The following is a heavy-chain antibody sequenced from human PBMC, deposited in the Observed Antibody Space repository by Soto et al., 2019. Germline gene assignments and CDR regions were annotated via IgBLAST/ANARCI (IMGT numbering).Heavy chain of an antibody. CDR1: GFTFISYW. D-gene: IGHD2-15*01. CDR3: ARDRGTKKTGYCSGGSCLLN. J-gene: IGHJ4*02. V-gene: IGHV3-7*03. Sequence: GGSLRLSCAASGFTFISYWMSWVRQAPGKGLEWVANIKQDGSEKYYVDSVKGRFTISRDNAKNSLYLQMNSLRAEDTAVYYCARDRGTKKTGYCSGGSCLLNWGQGTLVTVSS. CDR2: IKQDGSEK.